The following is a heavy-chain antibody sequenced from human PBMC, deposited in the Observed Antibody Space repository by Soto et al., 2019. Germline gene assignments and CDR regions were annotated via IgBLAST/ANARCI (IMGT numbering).Heavy chain of an antibody. J-gene: IGHJ4*02. CDR2: ISSSISSI. D-gene: IGHD2-15*01. CDR3: AGYCSGGSCYSESDY. CDR1: GFTFSSYS. V-gene: IGHV3-21*01. Sequence: VQLVESGGGLVKPGGSLRLSCAASGFTFSSYSMNWVRLAPGKGLEWVSSISSSISSIYYADSVKGRFTISRDNAKNSRYLQMNSLRAEDSAVYYCAGYCSGGSCYSESDYWGQGTLVTVSS.